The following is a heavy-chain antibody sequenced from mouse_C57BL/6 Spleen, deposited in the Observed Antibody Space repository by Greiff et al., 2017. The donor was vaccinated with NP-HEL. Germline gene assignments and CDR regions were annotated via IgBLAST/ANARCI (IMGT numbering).Heavy chain of an antibody. CDR3: ARSNYGSFFDY. J-gene: IGHJ2*01. V-gene: IGHV1-82*01. CDR1: GYAFSSSW. CDR2: IYPGDGDT. D-gene: IGHD1-1*01. Sequence: VQLQQSGPELVKPGASVKISCKASGYAFSSSWMNWVKQRPGKGLEWIGRIYPGDGDTNYNGKFKGKATLTADKSSSTAYMQLSSLTSEDSAVYVCARSNYGSFFDYWGQGTTLTVSS.